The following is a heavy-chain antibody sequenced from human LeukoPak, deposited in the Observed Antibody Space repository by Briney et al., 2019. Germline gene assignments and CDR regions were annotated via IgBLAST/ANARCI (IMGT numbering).Heavy chain of an antibody. D-gene: IGHD3-22*01. V-gene: IGHV1-18*01. J-gene: IGHJ4*02. CDR2: ISAYNGNT. CDR3: ARDGLYDSSGYFLSGPLDY. CDR1: GYTFTSYG. Sequence: ASVKVSCTASGYTFTSYGISWVRQAPGQELEWMGWISAYNGNTNYAQKLQGRVTMTTDTSTSTAYMELRSLRSDDTAVYYCARDGLYDSSGYFLSGPLDYWGQGTLVTVSS.